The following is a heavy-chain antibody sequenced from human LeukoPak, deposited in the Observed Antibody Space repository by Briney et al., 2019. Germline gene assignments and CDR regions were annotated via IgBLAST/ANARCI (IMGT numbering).Heavy chain of an antibody. CDR3: AVWSGYYTWYWFDP. J-gene: IGHJ5*02. Sequence: SETLSLTCAVYGGSFSGYYWSWIRQPPGKGLEWIGEINHSGSTNYNPSLKSRVTISVDTSKNQFSLKLSSVTAADTAVYSCAVWSGYYTWYWFDPWGQGTLVTVSS. D-gene: IGHD3-3*01. CDR1: GGSFSGYY. V-gene: IGHV4-34*01. CDR2: INHSGST.